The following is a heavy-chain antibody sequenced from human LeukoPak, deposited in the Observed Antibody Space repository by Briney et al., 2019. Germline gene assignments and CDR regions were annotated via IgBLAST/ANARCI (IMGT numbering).Heavy chain of an antibody. Sequence: PGGSLRLSCAASGFTFSSYGMHWVRQAPGKGLEWVAFIRYDGSNKYYADSVKGRFTISRDNSKNTLYLQMNSLRAEDTAVYYCAKDLWSGPTGLDYWGRGTLVTVSS. CDR2: IRYDGSNK. D-gene: IGHD3-3*01. CDR3: AKDLWSGPTGLDY. J-gene: IGHJ4*02. CDR1: GFTFSSYG. V-gene: IGHV3-30*02.